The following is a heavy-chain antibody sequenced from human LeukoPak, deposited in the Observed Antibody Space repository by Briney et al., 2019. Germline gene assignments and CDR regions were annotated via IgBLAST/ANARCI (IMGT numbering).Heavy chain of an antibody. V-gene: IGHV4-34*01. CDR2: INHSGST. Sequence: SETLSLTCAVYGGSFSGYYWSWIRQPPGKGLEWIGEINHSGSTNYNPSPKSRVTISVDTSKNQFSLKLSSVTAADTAVYYCARYRQYCSSTSCYGKANDYWGQGTLVTVSS. CDR1: GGSFSGYY. D-gene: IGHD2-2*01. CDR3: ARYRQYCSSTSCYGKANDY. J-gene: IGHJ4*02.